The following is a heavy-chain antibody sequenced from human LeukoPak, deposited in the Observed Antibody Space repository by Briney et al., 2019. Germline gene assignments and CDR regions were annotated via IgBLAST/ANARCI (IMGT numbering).Heavy chain of an antibody. V-gene: IGHV3-7*01. Sequence: GGSLRLSCAASGFSFSSNWMSWVRQAPGKRLEWVANIKEDGSEDYYVDSVKGRFTISRDNAKNSLYLQMNSLRVEDTAMYYCTRDGDGYYYWGQGTLVTVSS. CDR2: IKEDGSED. J-gene: IGHJ4*02. CDR3: TRDGDGYYY. D-gene: IGHD5-18*01. CDR1: GFSFSSNW.